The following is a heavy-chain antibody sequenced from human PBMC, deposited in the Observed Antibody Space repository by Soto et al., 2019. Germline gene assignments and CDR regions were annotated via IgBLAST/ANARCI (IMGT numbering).Heavy chain of an antibody. V-gene: IGHV1-69*13. D-gene: IGHD1-1*01. Sequence: GASVKVSFEDSCSTLSSHAIRWGGQAPGQGLEWMGGIIPIFGTANYAQKFQGRVTITADESTSTAYMELSSLRSEDTAVYYCARVSHDGAFDIWGQGTMVTVSS. CDR1: CSTLSSHA. J-gene: IGHJ3*02. CDR2: IIPIFGTA. CDR3: ARVSHDGAFDI.